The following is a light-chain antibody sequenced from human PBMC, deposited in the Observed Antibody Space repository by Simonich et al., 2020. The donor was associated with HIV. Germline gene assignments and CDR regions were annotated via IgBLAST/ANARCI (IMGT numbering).Light chain of an antibody. CDR2: WAS. V-gene: IGKV4-1*01. Sequence: DIVMTQSPDSLAVSLGERATINCKSSESVLYSTNHKNYLAWYQQKPGPPPKLLIYWASTRESGVPDRFSASGSGTDFTLTISSLQAEDVAIYYGQQYYSTPPTFGQGTKVEIK. CDR3: QQYYSTPPT. CDR1: ESVLYSTNHKNY. J-gene: IGKJ1*01.